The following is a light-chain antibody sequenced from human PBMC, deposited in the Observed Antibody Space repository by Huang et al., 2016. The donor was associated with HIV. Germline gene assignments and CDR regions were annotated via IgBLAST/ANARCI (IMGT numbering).Light chain of an antibody. CDR3: QQYDNWPPNT. J-gene: IGKJ5*01. Sequence: EIVMTQSPATLSVSPGERATLSCRASQSVGNNLAWYQQRPGQAPRLLIYVASTRATGIPARFSGSGSWTEFTLTISSLQSEDFAVYYCQQYDNWPPNTFGQGTRLDIK. CDR1: QSVGNN. V-gene: IGKV3-15*01. CDR2: VAS.